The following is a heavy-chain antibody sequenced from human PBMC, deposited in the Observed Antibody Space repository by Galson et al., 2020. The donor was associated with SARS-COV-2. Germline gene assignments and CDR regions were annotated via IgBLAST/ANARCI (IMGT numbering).Heavy chain of an antibody. CDR3: AIPPITFGGVIKGGNAFGI. D-gene: IGHD3-16*02. CDR1: EMTINNYG. Sequence: GESLKISCVASEMTINNYGVHWVRQAPGKGLEWVAVISYDGRNKFFADSVKGRFNMSRDISQNTVYLQMNSLRPEDTAVYYCAIPPITFGGVIKGGNAFGIWGQGTMVTVSS. V-gene: IGHV3-30*03. J-gene: IGHJ3*02. CDR2: ISYDGRNK.